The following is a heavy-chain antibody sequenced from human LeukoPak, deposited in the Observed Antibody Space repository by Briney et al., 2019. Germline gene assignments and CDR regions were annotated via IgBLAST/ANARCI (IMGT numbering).Heavy chain of an antibody. J-gene: IGHJ5*02. V-gene: IGHV4-34*01. Sequence: SETLSLTCAVYGGSFSGYYWSWIRQPPGKGLEWIGEINHSGSTNYNPSLKSRVTISVDTSKNQFSLKLSSVTAADTAVYYCARSMRSSSYWFDPWGQGTLVTVSS. D-gene: IGHD6-6*01. CDR2: INHSGST. CDR3: ARSMRSSSYWFDP. CDR1: GGSFSGYY.